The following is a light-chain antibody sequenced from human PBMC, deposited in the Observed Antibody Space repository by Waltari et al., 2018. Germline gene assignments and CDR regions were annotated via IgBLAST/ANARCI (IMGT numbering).Light chain of an antibody. CDR2: GAS. V-gene: IGKV3-20*01. J-gene: IGKJ3*01. CDR1: QSVSSSY. Sequence: EIVLTQSPGTLSLSPGERATLSCRASQSVSSSYLAWYQQKPGQAPRLLIYGASSRATGIPDRFSGSGSGTDFTLTISRLEPEDFAVYYCQQYSTFGPGTKVDIK. CDR3: QQYST.